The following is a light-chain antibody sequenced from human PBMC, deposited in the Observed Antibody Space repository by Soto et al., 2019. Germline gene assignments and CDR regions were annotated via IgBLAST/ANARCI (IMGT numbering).Light chain of an antibody. CDR2: EVS. V-gene: IGLV2-8*01. J-gene: IGLJ1*01. Sequence: QSALTQPPSASGSPGQSVTISCTGTSSDVGGYNYVSWYQQHPGKAPKLMIYEVSKRPSGVPDRFSGSKSGNTASLTVSGFQAEDEADYYCSSYAGSNIVFGTGTKLTVL. CDR1: SSDVGGYNY. CDR3: SSYAGSNIV.